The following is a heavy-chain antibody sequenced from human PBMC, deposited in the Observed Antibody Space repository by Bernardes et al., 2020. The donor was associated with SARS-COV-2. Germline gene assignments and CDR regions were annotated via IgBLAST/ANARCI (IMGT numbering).Heavy chain of an antibody. J-gene: IGHJ4*02. D-gene: IGHD3-3*01. V-gene: IGHV3-21*04. CDR1: GFAFNSYS. Sequence: GGSLRLSCTASGFAFNSYSMNWVRQAPGKGLEWVSSIDSGSNIYIYYADSVKGRFTISRDNAKNTLYLQMNSLRAEDTAVYYCARAARDFWSAPFDYWGQGTLVTVSS. CDR3: ARAARDFWSAPFDY. CDR2: IDSGSNIYI.